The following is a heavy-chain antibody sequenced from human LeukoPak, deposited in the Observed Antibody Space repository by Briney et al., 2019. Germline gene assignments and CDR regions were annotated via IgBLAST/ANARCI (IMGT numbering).Heavy chain of an antibody. CDR3: ARGNTHFGEDY. CDR2: MNPNSGNT. J-gene: IGHJ4*02. D-gene: IGHD3-10*01. Sequence: ASVKVSCKASGYTFTSYDINWVRQATGQGLEWMGWMNPNSGNTGYAQKFQGRATMTRNTSISTAYMELSSLRSEDTAVYCCARGNTHFGEDYWGQGTLVTVSS. CDR1: GYTFTSYD. V-gene: IGHV1-8*01.